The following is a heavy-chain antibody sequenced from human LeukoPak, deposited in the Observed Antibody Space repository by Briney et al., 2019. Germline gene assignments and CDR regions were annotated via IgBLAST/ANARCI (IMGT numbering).Heavy chain of an antibody. J-gene: IGHJ6*03. CDR3: ARGKLERRNYYCYYMDV. CDR2: IKQDGSEK. D-gene: IGHD1-1*01. V-gene: IGHV3-7*01. Sequence: GGSLRLSCAASGFTFSSYWMSWVRQAPGKGLEWVANIKQDGSEKYYVDSAKGRFTISRDNAKNSLYLQMNSLRAEDTAVYYCARGKLERRNYYCYYMDVWGKGTTVTISS. CDR1: GFTFSSYW.